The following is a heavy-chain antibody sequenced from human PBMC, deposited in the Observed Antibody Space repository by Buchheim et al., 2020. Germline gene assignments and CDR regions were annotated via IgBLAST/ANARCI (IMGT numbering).Heavy chain of an antibody. Sequence: EVQLVESGGGLVQPGGSLRLSCAASGFTFSSYWMSWVRQAPGKGLEWVANIKQDGSEKYYVDSVKGRSTISRDNAKNLLYLQMNSLRAEDTAVYYCARDYYYDSCGYYRHYYMDVWGKGTT. CDR1: GFTFSSYW. V-gene: IGHV3-7*01. CDR3: ARDYYYDSCGYYRHYYMDV. D-gene: IGHD3-22*01. CDR2: IKQDGSEK. J-gene: IGHJ6*03.